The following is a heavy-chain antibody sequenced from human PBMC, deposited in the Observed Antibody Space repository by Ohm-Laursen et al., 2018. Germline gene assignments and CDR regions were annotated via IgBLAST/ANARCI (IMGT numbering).Heavy chain of an antibody. D-gene: IGHD3-3*01. J-gene: IGHJ4*02. V-gene: IGHV3-11*01. CDR1: GFSFSDYY. CDR2: ISGSGGTI. Sequence: SLRLSCAASGFSFSDYYMSWIRQAPGKGLEWVSYISGSGGTIYYADSVKGRFTISRDNSKNTLYLQMNSLRAEDTAVYYCAKREVAGGIILDNWGQGTLVTVSS. CDR3: AKREVAGGIILDN.